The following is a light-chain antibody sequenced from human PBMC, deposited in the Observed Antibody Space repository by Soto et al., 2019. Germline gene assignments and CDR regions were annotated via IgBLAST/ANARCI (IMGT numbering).Light chain of an antibody. CDR2: AAS. Sequence: DIQMTQSQSSLSASVGDTVTSTCRASQGVAKHLAWYQQKPGGVPELLISAASTLESGVPSRFSGSGSKKDFTLTISSLQPGDVATYYCKEYDSVRLTFGGGTKVEVK. CDR3: KEYDSVRLT. CDR1: QGVAKH. V-gene: IGKV1-27*01. J-gene: IGKJ4*01.